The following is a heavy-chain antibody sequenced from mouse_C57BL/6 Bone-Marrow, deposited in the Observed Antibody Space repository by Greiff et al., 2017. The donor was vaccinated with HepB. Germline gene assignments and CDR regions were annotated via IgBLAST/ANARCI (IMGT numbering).Heavy chain of an antibody. D-gene: IGHD1-1*01. CDR3: TRGGTTVVAFDY. CDR2: ISSGGDYI. Sequence: DVKLQESGEGLVKPGGSLKLSCAASGFTFSSYAMSWVRQTPEKRLEWVAYISSGGDYIYYADTVKGRFTISRDNARNTLYLQMSSLKSEDTAMYYCTRGGTTVVAFDYWGQGTTLTVSS. J-gene: IGHJ2*01. V-gene: IGHV5-9-1*02. CDR1: GFTFSSYA.